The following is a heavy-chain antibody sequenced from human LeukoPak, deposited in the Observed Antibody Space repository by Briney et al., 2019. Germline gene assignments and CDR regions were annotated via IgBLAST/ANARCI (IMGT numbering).Heavy chain of an antibody. J-gene: IGHJ4*02. V-gene: IGHV3-33*06. D-gene: IGHD5-18*01. CDR1: GFTFSSHS. CDR2: MWGDGSNK. CDR3: AKAAGRGYNYGDYFDY. Sequence: GGSLRLSCVVSGFTFSSHSMHWVRQAPGKGLEWVALMWGDGSNKYHADSVKGRFTISRDNSKNTLYVQMNSLRAADTAVYYCAKAAGRGYNYGDYFDYWGQGTLVTVSS.